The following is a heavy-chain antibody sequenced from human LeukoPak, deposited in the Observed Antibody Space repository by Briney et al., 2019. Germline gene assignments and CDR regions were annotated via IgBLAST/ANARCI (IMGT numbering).Heavy chain of an antibody. V-gene: IGHV4-59*01. CDR1: GGSISGYY. CDR3: ARDQERAFDI. CDR2: ISYSGST. J-gene: IGHJ3*02. Sequence: PSETLSLTCTVSGGSISGYYWSWIRQPPGKGLEWIGYISYSGSTNYNPSLKSRVTISVDTSKNQFSLKLSSVTAADTAVYYCARDQERAFDIWGQGTLVTVSS. D-gene: IGHD5-24*01.